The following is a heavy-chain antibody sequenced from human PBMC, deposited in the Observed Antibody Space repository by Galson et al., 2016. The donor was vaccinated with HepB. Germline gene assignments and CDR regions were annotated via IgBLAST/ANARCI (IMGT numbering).Heavy chain of an antibody. Sequence: SLRLSCAASGFTFSSYAMSWVRQAPGKGLEWVSAISGSGGSTYYADSVKGRFTISRDNSRTTLYLQMNSLRAEDTAVYYCALTIGRRYSTSWYNPHSQHWGQGTLVTVSS. CDR2: ISGSGGST. J-gene: IGHJ1*01. CDR3: ALTIGRRYSTSWYNPHSQH. V-gene: IGHV3-23*01. D-gene: IGHD6-13*01. CDR1: GFTFSSYA.